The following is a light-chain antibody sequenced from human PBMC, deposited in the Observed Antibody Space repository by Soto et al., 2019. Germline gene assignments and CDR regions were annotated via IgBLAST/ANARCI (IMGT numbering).Light chain of an antibody. CDR2: DAS. CDR3: QQRSNWPPVT. V-gene: IGKV3-11*01. CDR1: QSVSRH. J-gene: IGKJ4*01. Sequence: PWERATLSCRASQSVSRHLAWYQQKPGQAPRLLILDASDRATGIPARFSGSGSGTNFTLTISSLEPEDFAVYYCQQRSNWPPVTFGGGTKVEIK.